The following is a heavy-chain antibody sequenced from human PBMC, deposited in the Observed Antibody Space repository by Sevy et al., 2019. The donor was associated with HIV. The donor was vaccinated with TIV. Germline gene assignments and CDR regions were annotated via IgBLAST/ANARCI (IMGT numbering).Heavy chain of an antibody. CDR2: IKEDGSEI. CDR3: LVSFDY. Sequence: GGSLRFSCAASGFPFSNSWMTWVRQAPGKGLEWVANIKEDGSEIYYVDSVKGRFTISRDNAKNSLYLQMNSLRAEDTAVYYCLVSFDYWGQGTLVTVSS. V-gene: IGHV3-7*01. CDR1: GFPFSNSW. D-gene: IGHD3-10*01. J-gene: IGHJ4*02.